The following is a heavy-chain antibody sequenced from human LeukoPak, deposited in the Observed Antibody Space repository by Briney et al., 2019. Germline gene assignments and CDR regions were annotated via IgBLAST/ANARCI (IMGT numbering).Heavy chain of an antibody. D-gene: IGHD3-9*01. CDR1: GFTFSSYE. Sequence: QPGGSLRLSCAASGFTFSSYEMNWVRQAPGKGLEWVAVISYDGSNKYYADSVKGRFTISRDNSKNTLYLQMNSLRAEDTAVYNCAKEGILTGIYYYYYYMDVWGKGTTVTVSS. CDR3: AKEGILTGIYYYYYYMDV. J-gene: IGHJ6*03. V-gene: IGHV3-30*18. CDR2: ISYDGSNK.